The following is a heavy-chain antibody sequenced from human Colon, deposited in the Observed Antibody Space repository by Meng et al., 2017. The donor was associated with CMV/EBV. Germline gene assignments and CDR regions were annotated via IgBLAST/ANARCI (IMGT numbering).Heavy chain of an antibody. J-gene: IGHJ3*02. V-gene: IGHV3-43*01. CDR1: GFTFEYHT. CDR2: VSWDGGSI. CDR3: GVSVSGWSVMDSFDM. Sequence: ETLSLTCAGSGFTFEYHTMHWVRQGPGKGLEWVSLVSWDGGSIHYGESFKGRFTISRDNVRKSLFLQMNNLRPEDTAVYYCGVSVSGWSVMDSFDMWGQGTVVTVSS. D-gene: IGHD6-19*01.